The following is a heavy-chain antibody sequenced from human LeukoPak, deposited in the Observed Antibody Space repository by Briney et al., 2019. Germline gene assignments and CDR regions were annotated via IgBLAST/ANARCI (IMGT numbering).Heavy chain of an antibody. Sequence: GGSLRLSCAASGFTFSNYGMHWVRQAPGKGLEWVALIAYDGSNKYYADSVKGRFTISRDNSKNTLYLQMNSLRAEDTAVYYCAKDRGKYCSGGSCYAVWGQGTLVTVSS. J-gene: IGHJ4*02. CDR2: IAYDGSNK. D-gene: IGHD2-15*01. CDR3: AKDRGKYCSGGSCYAV. V-gene: IGHV3-30*18. CDR1: GFTFSNYG.